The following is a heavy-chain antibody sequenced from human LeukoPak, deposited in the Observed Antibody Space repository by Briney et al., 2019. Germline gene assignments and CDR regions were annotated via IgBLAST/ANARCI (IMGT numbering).Heavy chain of an antibody. V-gene: IGHV1-3*01. CDR3: ARLKYCTNGVCYAGFDY. Sequence: ASVTVSCKASGYTFTSYAMHWVRQAPGQRLEWMGWINAGNGNTKYSQKFQGRVAITRDTSADTAYMELSSLRSEDTAVYYCARLKYCTNGVCYAGFDYWGQGTLVTVSS. J-gene: IGHJ4*02. D-gene: IGHD2-8*01. CDR1: GYTFTSYA. CDR2: INAGNGNT.